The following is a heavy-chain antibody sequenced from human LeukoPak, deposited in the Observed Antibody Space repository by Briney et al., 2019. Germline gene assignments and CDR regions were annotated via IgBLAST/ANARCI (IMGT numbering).Heavy chain of an antibody. D-gene: IGHD3-16*02. CDR2: IYYSGST. CDR1: GGSISSYY. J-gene: IGHJ3*02. V-gene: IGHV4-59*01. Sequence: SETLSLTCTVSGGSISSYYWSWIRQPPGKGLEWIGYIYYSGSTNYNPSLKSRVTISVDTSKNQFSLKLSSVTAADTAVYYCASIPSLSFAFDIWGQGTMVTVSS. CDR3: ASIPSLSFAFDI.